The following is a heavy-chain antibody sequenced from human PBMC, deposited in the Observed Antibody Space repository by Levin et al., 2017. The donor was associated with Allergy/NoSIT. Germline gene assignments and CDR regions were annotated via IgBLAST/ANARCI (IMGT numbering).Heavy chain of an antibody. D-gene: IGHD1/OR15-1a*01. J-gene: IGHJ3*01. CDR3: AKKQGGTTGFSFDV. V-gene: IGHV3-23*01. CDR1: GFPFSDYA. CDR2: ITGGGSTT. Sequence: VGSLRLSCAASGFPFSDYAMTWVRQAPGKGLEWVSVITGGGSTTYYGDSVKGRFTASRDNSKNTLFLELNSLRAEDTAIYYCAKKQGGTTGFSFDVWGRGTMVTVSS.